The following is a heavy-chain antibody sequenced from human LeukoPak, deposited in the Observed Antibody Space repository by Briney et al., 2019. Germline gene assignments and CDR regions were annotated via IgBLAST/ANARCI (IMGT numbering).Heavy chain of an antibody. CDR1: GFTFSSYG. CDR2: ISGSGGST. V-gene: IGHV3-23*01. CDR3: AREVGVLDY. Sequence: GGSLRLSCAASGFTFSSYGMSWVRQAPGKGLEWVSTISGSGGSTYYADSAKGRFTISRDNSKNTLYLQMNSLRAEDTAVYYCAREVGVLDYWGQGALVTVSS. J-gene: IGHJ4*02. D-gene: IGHD1-26*01.